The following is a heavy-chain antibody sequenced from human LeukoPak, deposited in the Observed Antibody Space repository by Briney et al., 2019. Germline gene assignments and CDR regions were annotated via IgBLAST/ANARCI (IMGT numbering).Heavy chain of an antibody. J-gene: IGHJ4*02. CDR2: INPNSGGT. CDR3: ARDLVGYYGSGSYPSDY. CDR1: GYTFTGHY. Sequence: GASVKVSCKASGYTFTGHYMHWVRQAPGQGLEWMGWINPNSGGTNYAQKFQGRVTMTRDTSTSTAYMELSRLRSDDTAVYYCARDLVGYYGSGSYPSDYWGQGTLVTVSS. D-gene: IGHD3-10*01. V-gene: IGHV1-2*02.